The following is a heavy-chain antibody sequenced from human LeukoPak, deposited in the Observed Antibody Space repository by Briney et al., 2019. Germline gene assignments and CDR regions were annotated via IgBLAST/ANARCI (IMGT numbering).Heavy chain of an antibody. V-gene: IGHV1-69*01. CDR2: IIPIFGTA. CDR3: ARLEPSLRGPTFDY. CDR1: GGTFSSYA. D-gene: IGHD4-17*01. J-gene: IGHJ4*02. Sequence: SVKVSCKASGGTFSSYAISWVRQAPGQGLEWMGGIIPIFGTANYAQKFQGRVTITADESTSTVYMELSSLRYEDTAVYYCARLEPSLRGPTFDYWGQGTPVTVSS.